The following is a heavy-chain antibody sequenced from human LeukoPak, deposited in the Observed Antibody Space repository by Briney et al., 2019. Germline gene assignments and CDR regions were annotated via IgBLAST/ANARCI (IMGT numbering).Heavy chain of an antibody. V-gene: IGHV4-34*01. Sequence: PSETLSLTCGVFGVSINDYYWSWIRQSPGRGLELIGEISHTEGTRYNPSLERRVSMSVGTSENQLSLKLIFVTAADTAVYYCARIRCGHSGSVCYNHWGLGTLVTVSS. D-gene: IGHD2-21*01. CDR2: ISHTEGT. CDR1: GVSINDYY. J-gene: IGHJ4*02. CDR3: ARIRCGHSGSVCYNH.